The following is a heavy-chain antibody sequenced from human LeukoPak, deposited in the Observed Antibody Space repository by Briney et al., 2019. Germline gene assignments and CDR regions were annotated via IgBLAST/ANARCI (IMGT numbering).Heavy chain of an antibody. J-gene: IGHJ4*02. D-gene: IGHD3-10*01. CDR3: AKSGWALWFGGHIDY. CDR2: ISGSGGST. Sequence: GGSLRLSCAASGCTFSSYALSWVRQAPGKGLEWVSAISGSGGSTYYADSVKGRFTISRDNSKNTLYLQMNSLRAEDTAVYYCAKSGWALWFGGHIDYWGQGTLVTVSS. CDR1: GCTFSSYA. V-gene: IGHV3-23*01.